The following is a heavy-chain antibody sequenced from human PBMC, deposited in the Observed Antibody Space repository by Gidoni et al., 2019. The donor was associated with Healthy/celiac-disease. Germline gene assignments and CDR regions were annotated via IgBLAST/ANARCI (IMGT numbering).Heavy chain of an antibody. J-gene: IGHJ4*02. D-gene: IGHD3-10*01. V-gene: IGHV3-23*01. Sequence: EVQLLASGGGLVQPGGSLRLSCAASGFTFSSYAMSWVRQAPGKGLGWVSAISGSGGSTYYADSVKGRFTISRDNSKNTLYLQMNSLRAEDTAVYYCAKGRFHYYGSGSYFLVGAEYYFDYWGQGTLVTVSS. CDR2: ISGSGGST. CDR1: GFTFSSYA. CDR3: AKGRFHYYGSGSYFLVGAEYYFDY.